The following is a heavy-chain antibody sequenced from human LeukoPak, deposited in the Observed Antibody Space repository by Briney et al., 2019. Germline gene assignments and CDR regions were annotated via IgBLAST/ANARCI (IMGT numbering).Heavy chain of an antibody. Sequence: ASVKVSCKASGYTFTSYDINWVRQATGQGLEWMGWMNPNSGNTGYAQKFQGRVTITRNTSISTAYMELSSLRSEDTAVYYCARVPSIAAAGHYYYYYYMDVWGKGTTVTVSS. V-gene: IGHV1-8*03. CDR3: ARVPSIAAAGHYYYYYYMDV. CDR1: GYTFTSYD. D-gene: IGHD6-13*01. CDR2: MNPNSGNT. J-gene: IGHJ6*03.